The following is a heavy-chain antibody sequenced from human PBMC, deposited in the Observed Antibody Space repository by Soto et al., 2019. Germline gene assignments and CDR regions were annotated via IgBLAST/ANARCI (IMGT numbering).Heavy chain of an antibody. CDR1: GYTFTSYD. CDR3: ARGLDSNYGYYYYYYYMDV. J-gene: IGHJ6*03. CDR2: MNPNSGNT. Sequence: ASVKVSCKASGYTFTSYDINWVRQATGQGLEWMGWMNPNSGNTGYAQKFQGRATMTRSTSISTAYMELSSLRSEDTAVYYCARGLDSNYGYYYYYYYMDVWAKGTTVTVSS. D-gene: IGHD4-4*01. V-gene: IGHV1-8*01.